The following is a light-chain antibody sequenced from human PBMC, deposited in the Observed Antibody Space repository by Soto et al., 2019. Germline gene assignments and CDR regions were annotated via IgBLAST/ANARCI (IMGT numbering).Light chain of an antibody. Sequence: DIQMTQSPSTLSASVGDRVIITCRASQSINSWLAWYRQKPGKAPKLLIYDVSSLESGVPSRFSGSGSGTGFPLTNRSLQPDDFGTYYCQQYNSYPRTFGQGTKVEIK. J-gene: IGKJ1*01. V-gene: IGKV1-5*01. CDR1: QSINSW. CDR3: QQYNSYPRT. CDR2: DVS.